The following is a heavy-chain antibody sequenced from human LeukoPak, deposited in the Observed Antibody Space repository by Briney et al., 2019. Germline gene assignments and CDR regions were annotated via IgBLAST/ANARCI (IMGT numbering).Heavy chain of an antibody. V-gene: IGHV3-23*01. CDR3: AKDMGGYDWGEYYFDY. D-gene: IGHD5-12*01. Sequence: GGSLRLSCAASGFTFSSYAMSWVRQAPGKGLEWVSSISGSDGSTYYADSVKGRFTISRDNSKNTLYLQMNSLRAEDTAVYYCAKDMGGYDWGEYYFDYWGQGTLVTVSS. J-gene: IGHJ4*02. CDR2: ISGSDGST. CDR1: GFTFSSYA.